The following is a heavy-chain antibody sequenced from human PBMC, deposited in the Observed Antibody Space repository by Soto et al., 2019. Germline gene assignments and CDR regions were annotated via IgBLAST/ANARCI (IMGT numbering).Heavy chain of an antibody. D-gene: IGHD2-15*01. V-gene: IGHV1-58*02. CDR1: GFTFTSSA. J-gene: IGHJ4*02. CDR2: IVVGSGNT. CDR3: AATAVGLYCSGGSCYGY. Sequence: ASVKVSCKASGFTFTSSAMQWVRQARGQRLEWIGWIVVGSGNTNYAQKFQERVTITRDMSTSTAYMELSSLRSEDTAVYHCAATAVGLYCSGGSCYGYWGQGTLLTVSS.